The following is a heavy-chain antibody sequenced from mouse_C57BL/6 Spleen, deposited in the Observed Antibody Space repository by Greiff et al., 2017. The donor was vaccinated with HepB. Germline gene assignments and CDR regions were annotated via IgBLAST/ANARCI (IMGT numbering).Heavy chain of an antibody. D-gene: IGHD2-4*01. J-gene: IGHJ2*01. CDR3: ARSGDYERDY. V-gene: IGHV1-52*01. CDR1: GYTLPSYW. Sequence: QVQLQQPGAELVRPGSSVKLSCKASGYTLPSYWRHWVKQRPRQGLEWIGKIDPSDSETHYNQKFKDKATLTVDKSSSTAYMQLSSLTSEDSAVYYCARSGDYERDYWGQGTTLTVSS. CDR2: IDPSDSET.